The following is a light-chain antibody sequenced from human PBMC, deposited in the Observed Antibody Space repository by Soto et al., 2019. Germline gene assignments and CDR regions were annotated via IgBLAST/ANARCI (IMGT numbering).Light chain of an antibody. Sequence: QSALTQPRSVSGSPGQSVTISCTGTSSDVGIYDYVSWFQQHPGKAPKLMIYDVIKRPSGVPGRFSGSKSGNTASLTISGLQSEAEADYYCCSYAGTYTFVLFGGGTKLTVL. CDR3: CSYAGTYTFVL. J-gene: IGLJ2*01. V-gene: IGLV2-11*01. CDR1: SSDVGIYDY. CDR2: DVI.